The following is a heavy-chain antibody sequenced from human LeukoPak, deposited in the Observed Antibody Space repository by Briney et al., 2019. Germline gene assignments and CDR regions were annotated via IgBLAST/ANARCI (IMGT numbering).Heavy chain of an antibody. J-gene: IGHJ5*02. Sequence: GGSLRLSCAASGFTFSTYVMHWVRQAPGKWLEWVTVIWFDGSSQYYADSVKGRFTISRDNSKNILYLQMNSLRAEDTALYYCARDRPGYGGFDTWGQGTLVTVSS. CDR1: GFTFSTYV. D-gene: IGHD2-15*01. CDR3: ARDRPGYGGFDT. V-gene: IGHV3-33*01. CDR2: IWFDGSSQ.